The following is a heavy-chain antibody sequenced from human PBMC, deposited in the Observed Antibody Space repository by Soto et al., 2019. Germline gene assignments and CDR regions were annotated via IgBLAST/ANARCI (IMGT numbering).Heavy chain of an antibody. CDR1: GYTFNKYS. CDR3: TRGHGDFAGDFDY. V-gene: IGHV1-18*04. J-gene: IGHJ4*02. Sequence: QGQLVQSGAEVKKPGASVKVSCKASGYTFNKYSISWVRQAPGQGLEWMGWISASNGNTYLAQKFQGRVTMAIDTSTSTAYMELRSLRSDDTAVFYCTRGHGDFAGDFDYWGQGTLVTVSS. CDR2: ISASNGNT. D-gene: IGHD4-17*01.